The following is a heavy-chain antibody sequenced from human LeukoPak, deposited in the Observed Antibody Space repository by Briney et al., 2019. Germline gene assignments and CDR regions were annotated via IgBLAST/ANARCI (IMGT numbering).Heavy chain of an antibody. Sequence: GGSLRLSCAASGFTFSSYSMNWVRQAPGKGLEWVSSISSSSSYIYYADSVKGRFTISSDKSRNTLYLQMNSLRVEDTAVYYCAKGSRDSTSYCFDYWGQGTLVTVSS. CDR2: ISSSSSYI. V-gene: IGHV3-21*04. J-gene: IGHJ4*02. CDR1: GFTFSSYS. CDR3: AKGSRDSTSYCFDY. D-gene: IGHD3-22*01.